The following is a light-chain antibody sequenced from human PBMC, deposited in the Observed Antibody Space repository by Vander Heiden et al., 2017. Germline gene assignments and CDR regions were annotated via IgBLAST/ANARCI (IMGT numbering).Light chain of an antibody. Sequence: SALPQPASVSGSPGQPITISCTGTSGTVGGLNHFPGYQQHPGKAPKLMIYDVSNRPSGVSNRFSGSKSGNTASLTISGLQAEDEADYYCSSYTSSSTVVFGGGTKLTVL. J-gene: IGLJ2*01. CDR3: SSYTSSSTVV. CDR1: SGTVGGLNH. V-gene: IGLV2-14*01. CDR2: DVS.